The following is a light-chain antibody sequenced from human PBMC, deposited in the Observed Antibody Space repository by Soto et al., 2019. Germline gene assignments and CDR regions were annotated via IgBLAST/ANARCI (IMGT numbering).Light chain of an antibody. CDR2: DVS. V-gene: IGKV3-15*01. Sequence: EIVMTRSPATLSVSPGERATLSCRAGQGVTTNFAWYQQKSGQSPRLLIYDVSIRATGVPARFSATGSETDFTLTISGLQSEDSAVYFCQQYNNWPFSFGQGTPLEI. CDR1: QGVTTN. CDR3: QQYNNWPFS. J-gene: IGKJ5*01.